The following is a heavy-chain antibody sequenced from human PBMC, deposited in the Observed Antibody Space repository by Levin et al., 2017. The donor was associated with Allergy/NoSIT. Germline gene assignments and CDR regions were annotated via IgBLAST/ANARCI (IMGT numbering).Heavy chain of an antibody. J-gene: IGHJ5*02. CDR2: IYTSGST. Sequence: GSLRLSCTVSGGSISSYYWSWIRQPAGKGLEWIGRIYTSGSTNYNPSLKSRVTMSVDTSKNQFSLKLSSVTAADTAVYYCARDIMGNWFDPWGQGTLVTVSS. D-gene: IGHD3-16*01. V-gene: IGHV4-4*07. CDR3: ARDIMGNWFDP. CDR1: GGSISSYY.